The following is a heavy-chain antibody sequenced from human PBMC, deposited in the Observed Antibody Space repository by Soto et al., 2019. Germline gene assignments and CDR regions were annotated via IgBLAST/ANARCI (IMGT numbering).Heavy chain of an antibody. V-gene: IGHV3-15*07. CDR3: STGGYYFDY. CDR1: GFTFTTAW. Sequence: GGSLSLSCAASGFTFTTAWINWVRQAPGKGLEWVGRIKSKTDGGTPDFAAPVKGRFTISRDDSENTVYLHMSSLRTDDTAVYYCSTGGYYFDYWGQGTQVTVSS. J-gene: IGHJ4*02. CDR2: IKSKTDGGTP.